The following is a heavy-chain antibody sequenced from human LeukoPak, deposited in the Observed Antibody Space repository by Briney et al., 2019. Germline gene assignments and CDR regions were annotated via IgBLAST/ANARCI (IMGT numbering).Heavy chain of an antibody. Sequence: SETLSLTCIVSGGSISSSSYYWGWIRQPPVKGLEWIGNIYYSGSTYYNPSLRSRVTISVDTSKNQFSLKLTSVTAADAAVYYCARLDVHYRSGRVSFYFDSWGQGTLVTVSS. V-gene: IGHV4-39*07. CDR2: IYYSGST. J-gene: IGHJ4*02. CDR1: GGSISSSSYY. D-gene: IGHD3-10*01. CDR3: ARLDVHYRSGRVSFYFDS.